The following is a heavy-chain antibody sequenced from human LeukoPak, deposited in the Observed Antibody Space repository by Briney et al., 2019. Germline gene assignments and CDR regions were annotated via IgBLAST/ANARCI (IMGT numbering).Heavy chain of an antibody. J-gene: IGHJ5*02. CDR3: ARETAPRYNWNSGNWFDP. CDR2: IIPIFGTA. Sequence: SVKVSCKASGGTFSSYAISWVRQAPGQGLEWMGGIIPIFGTANYAQKFQGRVTITTDESTSTAYMELSSLRSEDTAVYYCARETAPRYNWNSGNWFDPWGQGTLVTVSS. V-gene: IGHV1-69*05. D-gene: IGHD1-7*01. CDR1: GGTFSSYA.